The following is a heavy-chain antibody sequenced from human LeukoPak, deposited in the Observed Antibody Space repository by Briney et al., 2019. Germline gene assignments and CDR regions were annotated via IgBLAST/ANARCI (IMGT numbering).Heavy chain of an antibody. V-gene: IGHV4-34*01. CDR3: ARVKRGYSYGRIDY. D-gene: IGHD5-18*01. J-gene: IGHJ4*02. Sequence: KPSETLSLTCAVYGGSFSGYYWSWIRQPPGKGLEWIGEINHSGSTNYNPSLKSRVTISVDTSKNQFSLKLSSVTAADTVVYYCARVKRGYSYGRIDYWGQGTLVTVSS. CDR1: GGSFSGYY. CDR2: INHSGST.